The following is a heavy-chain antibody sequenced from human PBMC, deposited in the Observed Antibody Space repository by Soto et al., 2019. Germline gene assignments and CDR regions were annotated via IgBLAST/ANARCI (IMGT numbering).Heavy chain of an antibody. CDR1: GFTFSSYA. CDR2: ISYDGSNK. D-gene: IGHD1-26*01. V-gene: IGHV3-30-3*01. CDR3: ARAGVGATYYLDY. Sequence: QVQLVESGGGVVQPGRSLRLSCAASGFTFSSYAMHWVRQAPGKGLEWVAVISYDGSNKYYADSVKGRFTISRDNSKNTMYLQMNSRRAEDTAVYYWARAGVGATYYLDYWGQGTLVTVSS. J-gene: IGHJ4*02.